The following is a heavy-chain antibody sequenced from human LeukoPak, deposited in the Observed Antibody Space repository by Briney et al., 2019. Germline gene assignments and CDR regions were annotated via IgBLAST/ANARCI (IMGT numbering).Heavy chain of an antibody. CDR1: GFTLRSDA. CDR3: ARGKYYYDSSGVGAFDI. J-gene: IGHJ3*02. V-gene: IGHV3-74*01. CDR2: INSDGSST. D-gene: IGHD3-22*01. Sequence: GGSLRLSCAAFGFTLRSDAMTWVRQAPGKGLVWVSRINSDGSSTSYADSVKGRFTISRDNAKNTLYLQMNSLRAEDTAVYYCARGKYYYDSSGVGAFDIWGQGTMVTVSS.